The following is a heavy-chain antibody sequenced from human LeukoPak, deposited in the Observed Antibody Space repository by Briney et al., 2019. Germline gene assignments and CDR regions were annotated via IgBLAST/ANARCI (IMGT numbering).Heavy chain of an antibody. CDR3: ARGYCSSTSCYGGSY. J-gene: IGHJ4*02. V-gene: IGHV7-4-1*02. D-gene: IGHD2-2*01. CDR2: INTNTGNP. Sequence: ASVKVSRKASGYTFTRYAMNWVRQAPGQGLEWMGWINTNTGNPTYAQGFTGRFVFSLDTSVSTAYLQISSLKAEDTAVYYCARGYCSSTSCYGGSYWGQGTLVTVSS. CDR1: GYTFTRYA.